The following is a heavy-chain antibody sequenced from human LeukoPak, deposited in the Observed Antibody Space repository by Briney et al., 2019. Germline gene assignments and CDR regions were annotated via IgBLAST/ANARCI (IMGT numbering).Heavy chain of an antibody. J-gene: IGHJ4*02. CDR3: ARADRGVEKKIDY. D-gene: IGHD1-1*01. V-gene: IGHV4-59*01. CDR1: GGSISSYY. CDR2: IYYSGST. Sequence: SETLSLTCTVSGGSISSYYCSWIRQPPGKGLEWIGYIYYSGSTNYNPSLKSRVTISVDTSKNQFSLKLSSVTAADTAVYYCARADRGVEKKIDYWGQGTLVTVSS.